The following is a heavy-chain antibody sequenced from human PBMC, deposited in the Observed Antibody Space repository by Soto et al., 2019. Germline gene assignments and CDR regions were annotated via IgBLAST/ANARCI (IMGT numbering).Heavy chain of an antibody. D-gene: IGHD5-18*01. Sequence: EVQLVESGGGLVQPGGSLRLSCAASGFTFSSYSMNWVRQAPGKGLEWLSYISSSISTMHYADSVKGRFTISRDNAKISLYLQINSLRDEDTAVYYCAREVRDTAVADFDYWGQGTLFTVCS. CDR2: ISSSISTM. V-gene: IGHV3-48*02. CDR3: AREVRDTAVADFDY. J-gene: IGHJ4*02. CDR1: GFTFSSYS.